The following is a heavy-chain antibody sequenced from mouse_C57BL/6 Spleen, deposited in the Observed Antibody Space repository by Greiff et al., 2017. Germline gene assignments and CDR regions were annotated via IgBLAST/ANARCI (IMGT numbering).Heavy chain of an antibody. Sequence: VQLQQPGAELVRPGASVTLSCKASGYTFTDYEMHWVKQTPVHGLEWIGAIDPETGGTAYNQKFKGKAILTADKSSSTAYMELRSLTSEDSAVYYCTNDYYAWFAYWGQGTLVTVSA. CDR2: IDPETGGT. D-gene: IGHD1-1*01. CDR3: TNDYYAWFAY. J-gene: IGHJ3*01. CDR1: GYTFTDYE. V-gene: IGHV1-15*01.